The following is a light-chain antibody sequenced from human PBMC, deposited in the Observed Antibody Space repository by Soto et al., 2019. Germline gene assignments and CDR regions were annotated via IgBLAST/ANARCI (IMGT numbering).Light chain of an antibody. V-gene: IGKV3-20*01. J-gene: IGKJ4*01. CDR3: QQYGSSALT. Sequence: EIVLTQSPGTLSLSPGERATLSCRASQSVSSIYLAWYQQKPGQAPRLLIYGASSRATGIPDRFSGSGSGTDFTLTISRLELEDFAVYYCQQYGSSALTFGGGTKVDIK. CDR2: GAS. CDR1: QSVSSIY.